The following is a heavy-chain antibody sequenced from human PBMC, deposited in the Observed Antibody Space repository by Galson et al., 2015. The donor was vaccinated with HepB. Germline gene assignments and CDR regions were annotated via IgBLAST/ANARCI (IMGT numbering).Heavy chain of an antibody. CDR3: ARDGSYCTNGVCYTLGRVRAEYGMDV. CDR2: INPSGGGT. D-gene: IGHD2-8*01. CDR1: GYTFTSYY. V-gene: IGHV1-46*01. Sequence: SVKVSCKAFGYTFTSYYMHWVRQAPGQGLEWMGTINPSGGGTSYAQKFQGRVTMTRDTSSSTVYMELSSLTSEDTAMYYCARDGSYCTNGVCYTLGRVRAEYGMDVWGQGTTVTVSS. J-gene: IGHJ6*02.